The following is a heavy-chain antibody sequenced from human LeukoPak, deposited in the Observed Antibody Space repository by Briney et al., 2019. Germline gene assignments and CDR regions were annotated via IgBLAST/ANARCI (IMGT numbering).Heavy chain of an antibody. J-gene: IGHJ4*02. Sequence: ASVKVSCKASGDTFSSYAISWVRQAPGQGLEWMGGIIPIFGTANYAQKFQGRVTITADESTSTAYMELSSLRSEDTAVYYCAREVIWDDRSFDYWGQGTLVTVSS. D-gene: IGHD1-1*01. V-gene: IGHV1-69*13. CDR3: AREVIWDDRSFDY. CDR1: GDTFSSYA. CDR2: IIPIFGTA.